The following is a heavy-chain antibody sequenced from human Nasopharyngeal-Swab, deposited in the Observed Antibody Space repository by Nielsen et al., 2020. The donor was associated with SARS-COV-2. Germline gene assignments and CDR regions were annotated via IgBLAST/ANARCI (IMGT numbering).Heavy chain of an antibody. J-gene: IGHJ6*02. CDR2: INTNTGNP. Sequence: ASVKVSCKASGYTLTRKERKREREEKGKGIEGMGWINTNTGNPTYAQGFTGRFVFSLDTSVSTAYLQISSLKAEDTAVYYCARARGQPHNYYYYGMDVWGQGTTVTVSS. CDR3: ARARGQPHNYYYYGMDV. CDR1: GYTLTRKE. V-gene: IGHV7-4-1*02.